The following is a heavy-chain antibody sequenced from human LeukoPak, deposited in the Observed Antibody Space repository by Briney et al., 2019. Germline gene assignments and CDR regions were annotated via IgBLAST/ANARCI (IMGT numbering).Heavy chain of an antibody. J-gene: IGHJ6*02. Sequence: PSETLSLTCTVSGGSISSYYWSWIRQPPGKGLEWIGYIYYSGSTNYNTSLKSRVTISVDTSKNQFSLKLSSVTAADTAVYYCARGRSGWHYYYGMDVWGQGTTVTVSS. CDR2: IYYSGST. D-gene: IGHD6-19*01. CDR1: GGSISSYY. V-gene: IGHV4-59*01. CDR3: ARGRSGWHYYYGMDV.